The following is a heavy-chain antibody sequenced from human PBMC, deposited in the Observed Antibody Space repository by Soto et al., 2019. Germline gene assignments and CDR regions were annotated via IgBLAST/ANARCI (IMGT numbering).Heavy chain of an antibody. Sequence: GGSLRLSCAASGFTFSSYAMSWVRQAPGKGLEWVSAISGSGGSTYYADSVKGRFTISRDNSKNTLYLQMNSLRAEDTAVYFCGKDYRRLSGSYYFDYWGQGTLVTVSS. J-gene: IGHJ4*02. CDR1: GFTFSSYA. CDR3: GKDYRRLSGSYYFDY. V-gene: IGHV3-23*01. D-gene: IGHD1-26*01. CDR2: ISGSGGST.